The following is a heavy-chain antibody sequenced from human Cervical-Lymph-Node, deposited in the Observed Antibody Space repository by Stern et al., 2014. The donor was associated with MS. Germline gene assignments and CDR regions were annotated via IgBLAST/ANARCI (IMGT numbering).Heavy chain of an antibody. V-gene: IGHV1-3*01. Sequence: QVQLVQSGAEVKKPGASVKVSCKDSGYTFTSYAMHWVRQDPGQRLEWMGWINAGNGNTKYSQKFQGRVTITRDTSASTAYMELSSLRSEDTAVYYCARDQVATMRGADYWGQGTLVTVSS. CDR3: ARDQVATMRGADY. CDR2: INAGNGNT. D-gene: IGHD5-12*01. CDR1: GYTFTSYA. J-gene: IGHJ4*02.